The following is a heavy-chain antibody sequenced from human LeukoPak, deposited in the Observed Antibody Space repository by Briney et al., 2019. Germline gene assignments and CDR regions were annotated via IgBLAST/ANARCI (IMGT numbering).Heavy chain of an antibody. V-gene: IGHV4-59*11. Sequence: PSETLSLTCAVSGGSISSHYWSWIRQPPGKGLEWIGYIYYSGSTNYNPSLKSRVTISVDTSKNQFSLKLSSVTAADTAVYYCARDGDLDAFDIWGQGTMVTVSS. CDR3: ARDGDLDAFDI. CDR2: IYYSGST. D-gene: IGHD4-17*01. CDR1: GGSISSHY. J-gene: IGHJ3*02.